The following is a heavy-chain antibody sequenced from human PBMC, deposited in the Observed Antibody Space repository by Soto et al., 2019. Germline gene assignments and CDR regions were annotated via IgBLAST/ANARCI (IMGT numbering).Heavy chain of an antibody. J-gene: IGHJ6*02. V-gene: IGHV5-51*01. CDR3: ARRGYSGYELYGMDV. CDR1: GYSFTSYW. D-gene: IGHD5-12*01. Sequence: PGESLKISCKGSGYSFTSYWIGWVRQMPGKGLEWMGIIHPGDSDTRYSPSFQGQVTISADKSISTVHLQWSSQKASDTATYYCARRGYSGYELYGMDVWGQGTTVTSP. CDR2: IHPGDSDT.